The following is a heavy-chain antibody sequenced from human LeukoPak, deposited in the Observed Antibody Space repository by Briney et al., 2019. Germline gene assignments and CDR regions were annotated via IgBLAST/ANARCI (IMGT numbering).Heavy chain of an antibody. J-gene: IGHJ1*01. CDR2: INPNSGGT. Sequence: ASVKVSCKASGYTFTGYYMHWVRQAPGQGLEWMGWINPNSGGTNYAQKFQGRVTMTRDTSISTAYMELRSLRSDDTAVYYCARSIAVAGPAEYFQHWGQGTLVTVSS. V-gene: IGHV1-2*02. CDR1: GYTFTGYY. D-gene: IGHD6-19*01. CDR3: ARSIAVAGPAEYFQH.